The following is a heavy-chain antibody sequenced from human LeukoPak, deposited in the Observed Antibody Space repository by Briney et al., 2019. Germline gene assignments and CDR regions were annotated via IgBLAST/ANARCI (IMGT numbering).Heavy chain of an antibody. V-gene: IGHV3-20*04. J-gene: IGHJ4*02. CDR2: INWNGGST. Sequence: GGTLRLSCAASGFTFSSYGMSWVRQAPGKGLEWVSGINWNGGSTGYADSVKGRFTISRDNAKNSLYLQMNSLRAEDTALYYCAREWNYYDSSGPVPFDYWGQGTLVTVSS. D-gene: IGHD3-22*01. CDR1: GFTFSSYG. CDR3: AREWNYYDSSGPVPFDY.